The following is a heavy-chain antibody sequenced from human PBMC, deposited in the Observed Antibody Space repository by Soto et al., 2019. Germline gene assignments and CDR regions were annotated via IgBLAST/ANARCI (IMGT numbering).Heavy chain of an antibody. J-gene: IGHJ4*02. Sequence: GGSLRLSCAASGFTFSSYAMHWVRQAPGKGLEWVAVISYDGSNKYYADSVKGRFTISRDNSKNTLCLQMNSLRAEDTAVYYCARDVVVVPFDYWGQGTLVTV. CDR2: ISYDGSNK. V-gene: IGHV3-30-3*01. CDR1: GFTFSSYA. CDR3: ARDVVVVPFDY. D-gene: IGHD2-15*01.